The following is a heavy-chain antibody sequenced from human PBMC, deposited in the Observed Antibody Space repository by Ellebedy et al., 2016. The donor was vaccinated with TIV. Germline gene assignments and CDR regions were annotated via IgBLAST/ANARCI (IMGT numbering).Heavy chain of an antibody. CDR2: MNPDRGNT. CDR3: ARGKVAADY. V-gene: IGHV1-8*01. Sequence: ASVKVSXKTSGYIFTSHDINWVRQATGQGLEWMGWMNPDRGNTGYAQKFQGRVTMTRNTSISTAYMELSSLTSEDTAVYYCARGKVAADYWGQGTQVTVSS. J-gene: IGHJ4*02. D-gene: IGHD2-15*01. CDR1: GYIFTSHD.